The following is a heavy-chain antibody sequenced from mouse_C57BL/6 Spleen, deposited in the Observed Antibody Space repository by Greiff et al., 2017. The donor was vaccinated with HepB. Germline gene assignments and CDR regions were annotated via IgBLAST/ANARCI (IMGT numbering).Heavy chain of an antibody. CDR2: INYDGSST. D-gene: IGHD4-1*01. V-gene: IGHV5-16*01. J-gene: IGHJ2*01. CDR1: GFTFSDYY. CDR3: ARGLGRDFDY. Sequence: EVKLVESEGGLVQPGSSTKLPCTASGFTFSDYYMSWVRQVPEKGLEWVANINYDGSSTYYLDSLKSRFIISRDNAKNILYLQMSSLKSEDTATYYCARGLGRDFDYWGQGTTLTVSS.